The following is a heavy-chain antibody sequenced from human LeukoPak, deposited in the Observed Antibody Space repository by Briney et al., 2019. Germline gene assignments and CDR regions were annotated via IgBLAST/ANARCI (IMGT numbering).Heavy chain of an antibody. CDR2: IYTRGST. V-gene: IGHV4-4*07. CDR1: GGSISNYY. J-gene: IGHJ3*02. Sequence: PSETLSLTCTVSGGSISNYYWSWIRQSAGKGLEWIGRIYTRGSTNYNPSVKSRVTISVDKSKNQFSLMLRSVTAADTAVYYCASRLNNKAGSNAFNIWGQGTMVTVSS. CDR3: ASRLNNKAGSNAFNI. D-gene: IGHD3-10*01.